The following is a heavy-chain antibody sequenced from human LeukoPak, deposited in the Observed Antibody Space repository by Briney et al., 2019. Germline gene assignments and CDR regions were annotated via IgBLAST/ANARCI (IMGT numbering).Heavy chain of an antibody. D-gene: IGHD3-10*01. CDR2: IIPIFGTA. CDR1: RGTFSSYA. J-gene: IGHJ4*02. Sequence: SVKVSSKASRGTFSSYAISWVRQAPGQGLEWMGQIIPIFGTANYLQKFQGRVTITTDESTSTAYMELSSLRSEDTAVYYCARDADSTYYYGSGRPDWGQGTLVTVSS. V-gene: IGHV1-69*05. CDR3: ARDADSTYYYGSGRPD.